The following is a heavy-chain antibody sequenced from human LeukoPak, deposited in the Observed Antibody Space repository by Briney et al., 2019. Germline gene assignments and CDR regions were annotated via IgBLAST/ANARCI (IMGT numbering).Heavy chain of an antibody. CDR2: LNPNTGAI. D-gene: IGHD6-19*01. CDR3: ARDRVGSGWPRPYYFEF. J-gene: IGHJ4*02. CDR1: GYTFTGYY. Sequence: GASVKVSCKPSGYTFTGYYLHWLRQAPGQGLAWMGWLNPNTGAIMFAEKFRGRVTMTRDTSISTGYMELRGLKSDDTAVYYCARDRVGSGWPRPYYFEFWGQGTPVTVSS. V-gene: IGHV1-2*02.